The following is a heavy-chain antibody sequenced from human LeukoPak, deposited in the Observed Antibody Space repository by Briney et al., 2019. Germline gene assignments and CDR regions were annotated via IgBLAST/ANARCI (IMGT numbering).Heavy chain of an antibody. CDR1: GYKFTNYG. D-gene: IGHD3-16*01. CDR2: ISPYNGNT. CDR3: ARVRYRLAETYIDY. V-gene: IGHV1-18*01. Sequence: ASVKVSCKASGYKFTNYGISWVRQAPGQGLEWMGWISPYNGNTIYAQKLQGRVTMTTDTSTSTAYMELRSLRSDDTAVYYCARVRYRLAETYIDYWGQGTLVTVSS. J-gene: IGHJ4*02.